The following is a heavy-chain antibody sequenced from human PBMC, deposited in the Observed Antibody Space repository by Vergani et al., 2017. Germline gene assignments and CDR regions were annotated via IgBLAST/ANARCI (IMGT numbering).Heavy chain of an antibody. J-gene: IGHJ6*03. CDR1: GYTFTGYY. V-gene: IGHV1-2*02. CDR3: ARDRGEDTAIVTLGYYYYYMDV. Sequence: QVQLVQSGAEVKKPGASLKVSCKASGYTFTGYYMPWLRQAPGQGLEWLGWINPNSGGTNYAQKFQGRVTMTRDTSTSTVYMELSSLRSEDTAVYYCARDRGEDTAIVTLGYYYYYMDVWGKGTTVTVSS. D-gene: IGHD5-18*01. CDR2: INPNSGGT.